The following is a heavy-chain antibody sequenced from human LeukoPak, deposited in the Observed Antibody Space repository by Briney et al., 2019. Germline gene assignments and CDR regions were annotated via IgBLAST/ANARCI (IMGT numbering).Heavy chain of an antibody. J-gene: IGHJ4*02. CDR2: IYYSGST. CDR3: ARDNGDYPYYFDS. CDR1: GGSISSGDYY. D-gene: IGHD4-17*01. Sequence: KPSETLSLTCTVSGGSISSGDYYWSWIRQPPGKGLEWIGYIYYSGSTYYNPSLKSRVTISVDTSKNQFSLKLSSVTAADTAVYYCARDNGDYPYYFDSWGQGILVTVSS. V-gene: IGHV4-30-4*01.